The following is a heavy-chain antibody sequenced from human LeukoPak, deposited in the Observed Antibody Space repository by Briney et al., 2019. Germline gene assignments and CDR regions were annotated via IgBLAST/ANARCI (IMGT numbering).Heavy chain of an antibody. CDR2: VSGSGGNI. V-gene: IGHV3-23*01. CDR3: AASLPNIVVVPATKGPFGY. D-gene: IGHD2-2*01. Sequence: GGSLRLSCAASGFTFSSYAMSWVRQAPGKGLEWVSGVSGSGGNIHYADSVKGRFTISRDNSKNTLYLQMNSLRAEDTAVYYCAASLPNIVVVPATKGPFGYWGQGALVTVSS. J-gene: IGHJ4*02. CDR1: GFTFSSYA.